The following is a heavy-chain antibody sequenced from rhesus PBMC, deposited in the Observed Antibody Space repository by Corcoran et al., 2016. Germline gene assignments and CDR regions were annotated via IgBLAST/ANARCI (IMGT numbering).Heavy chain of an antibody. CDR2: INGNRGNT. CDR3: ARSVGGLDS. V-gene: IGHV4-80*01. CDR1: GGSFSTYW. J-gene: IGHJ6*01. D-gene: IGHD6-37*01. Sequence: QVQLQESGPGLVKPSETLSLTCAVSGGSFSTYWWSWIRQPPGKGREWIGEINGNRGNTNDSPSLKRRVNISKDAAKNQFALKLSSVTAADTAVYYGARSVGGLDSWGHGVVVTVSS.